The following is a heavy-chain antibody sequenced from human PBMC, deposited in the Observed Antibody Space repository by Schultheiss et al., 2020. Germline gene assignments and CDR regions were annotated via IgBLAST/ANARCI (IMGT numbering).Heavy chain of an antibody. CDR2: IYTSGST. J-gene: IGHJ4*02. V-gene: IGHV4-61*02. D-gene: IGHD6-19*01. Sequence: SETLSLTCTVSGGSISSGGYYWSWIRQPAGKGLEWIGRIYTSGSTNYNPSLKSRVTISVDTSKNQFSLKLSSVTAADTAVYYCARGRMQWLVWGQGTLVTVSA. CDR1: GGSISSGGYY. CDR3: ARGRMQWLV.